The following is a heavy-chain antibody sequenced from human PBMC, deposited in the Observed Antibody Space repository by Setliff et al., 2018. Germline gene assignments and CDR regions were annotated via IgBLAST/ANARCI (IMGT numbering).Heavy chain of an antibody. J-gene: IGHJ3*02. CDR3: ARGRMRGSCSGPSCTYDPFDI. V-gene: IGHV4-34*01. CDR1: GASFSDYY. Sequence: SETLSLTCTVYGASFSDYYWSWIRQPPGKGLEWIEEINHRGSTNYSPSLRSRVTTSVDTSKNQFSLILRSVTAADTAVYYCARGRMRGSCSGPSCTYDPFDIWGQGTPVTVSS. CDR2: INHRGST. D-gene: IGHD2-2*01.